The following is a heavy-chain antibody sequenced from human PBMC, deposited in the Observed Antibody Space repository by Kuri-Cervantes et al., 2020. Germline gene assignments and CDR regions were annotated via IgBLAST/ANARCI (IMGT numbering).Heavy chain of an antibody. CDR1: GFTFSSYA. CDR2: ISGSGGST. Sequence: LSLTCAASGFTFSSYAMSWVRQAPGKGLEWVSAISGSGGSTYYADSVKGRFTISRDNSKNTLYLQMNSLRAEDTAVYYCASIPAARGYWGQGTLVTVSS. J-gene: IGHJ4*02. CDR3: ASIPAARGY. V-gene: IGHV3-23*01. D-gene: IGHD2-2*01.